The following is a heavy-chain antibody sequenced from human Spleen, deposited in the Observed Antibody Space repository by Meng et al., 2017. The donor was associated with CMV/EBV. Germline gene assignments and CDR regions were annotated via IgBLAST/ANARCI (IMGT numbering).Heavy chain of an antibody. CDR1: GFTFKNYP. Sequence: GESLKISCAASGFTFKNYPMHWVRQAPGQGLEWVSVITWDGGSTYYADSVKGRFTISRDNSKNSLYLQMNSLGTEDTAFYYCAKDVEEIGGVWYFDLWGRGTLVTVSS. V-gene: IGHV3-43*01. D-gene: IGHD5-24*01. CDR2: ITWDGGST. CDR3: AKDVEEIGGVWYFDL. J-gene: IGHJ2*01.